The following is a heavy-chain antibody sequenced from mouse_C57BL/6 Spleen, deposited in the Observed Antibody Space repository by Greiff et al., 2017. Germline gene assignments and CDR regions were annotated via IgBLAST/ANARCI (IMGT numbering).Heavy chain of an antibody. CDR2: INPNNGGT. Sequence: EVQLQQSGPELVKPGASVKISCKASGYTFTDYYMNWVKQSHGKSLEWIGDINPNNGGTSYNQKFKGKATLTVDKSSSTAYMELRSLTSEDSAVYYCARDDLYAMDYWGQGTSVTVSS. V-gene: IGHV1-26*01. J-gene: IGHJ4*01. D-gene: IGHD2-12*01. CDR3: ARDDLYAMDY. CDR1: GYTFTDYY.